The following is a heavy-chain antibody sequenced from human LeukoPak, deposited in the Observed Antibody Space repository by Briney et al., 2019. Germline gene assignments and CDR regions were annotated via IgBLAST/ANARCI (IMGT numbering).Heavy chain of an antibody. V-gene: IGHV1-2*02. CDR3: AVEPIAAAPCDAFDI. CDR1: GYTFTGYY. D-gene: IGHD6-13*01. CDR2: INPNSGGT. J-gene: IGHJ3*02. Sequence: GASVKVSCKASGYTFTGYYMHWVRQAPGQGLEWMGWINPNSGGTNYAQKFQGRVTMTRDTSISTAYMELSRLRSDDTAVYYCAVEPIAAAPCDAFDIWGQGTMVTVSS.